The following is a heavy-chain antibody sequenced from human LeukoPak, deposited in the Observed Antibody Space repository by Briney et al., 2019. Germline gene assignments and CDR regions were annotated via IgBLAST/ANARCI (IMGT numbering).Heavy chain of an antibody. CDR1: GFTFSGSA. J-gene: IGHJ4*02. Sequence: GGSLKLSCAASGFTFSGSAMHWVRQASGKGLEWVGRIRSKGNNYATAYAASVKGRFTISRDDSKNTAYLQMNSLRAEDTAVYYCAKDLSDTPTTGAPFDYWGQGTLVTVSS. D-gene: IGHD4-17*01. V-gene: IGHV3-73*01. CDR3: AKDLSDTPTTGAPFDY. CDR2: IRSKGNNYAT.